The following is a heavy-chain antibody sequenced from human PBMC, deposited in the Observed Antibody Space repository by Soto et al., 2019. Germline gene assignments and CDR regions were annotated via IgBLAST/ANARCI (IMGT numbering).Heavy chain of an antibody. V-gene: IGHV1-8*01. J-gene: IGHJ6*03. D-gene: IGHD2-2*01. CDR1: GYTFTSYD. CDR3: ARGSWGYCSSTSCSYYYYMDV. CDR2: MNPNSGNT. Sequence: QVQLVQSGAEVKKPGASVKVSCKASGYTFTSYDINWVRQATGQGLEWMGWMNPNSGNTGYAQKFQGRVTMTRNTSISTAYMELSSQRSEDTAVYYCARGSWGYCSSTSCSYYYYMDVWGKGTTVTVSS.